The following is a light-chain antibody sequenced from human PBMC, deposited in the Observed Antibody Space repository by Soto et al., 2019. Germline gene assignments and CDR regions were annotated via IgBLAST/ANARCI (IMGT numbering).Light chain of an antibody. CDR1: QDIRSS. CDR2: TAF. J-gene: IGKJ5*01. Sequence: DIQLTQSPSSLSASVGDRVTITCRTSQDIRSSLGWYQQKPGQAPTLLIYTAFSLQSGVPSRFRGSRSGTDFTLTISSLQPDDFATYYCQQYNSYPITFGQGTRLEIK. CDR3: QQYNSYPIT. V-gene: IGKV1-17*01.